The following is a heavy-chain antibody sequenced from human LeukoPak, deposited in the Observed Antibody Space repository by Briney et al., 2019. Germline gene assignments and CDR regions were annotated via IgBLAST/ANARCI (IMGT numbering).Heavy chain of an antibody. Sequence: GGSLRLSCAASGFIFSSYAMSWVRQAPGKGLEWVSAISGSGGSTYYADSVKGRFTISRDNSKNTLYLQMNSLRVEDTAVYYCARDRDSGSYYVLSGAFDIWGQGAMVTVSS. D-gene: IGHD1-26*01. CDR2: ISGSGGST. V-gene: IGHV3-23*01. CDR3: ARDRDSGSYYVLSGAFDI. J-gene: IGHJ3*02. CDR1: GFIFSSYA.